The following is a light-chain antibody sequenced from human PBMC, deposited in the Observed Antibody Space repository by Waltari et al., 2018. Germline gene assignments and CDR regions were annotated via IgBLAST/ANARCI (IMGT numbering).Light chain of an antibody. Sequence: DLVMTQSPDSLPVSLGERATIYCKSSQNLLFRSSNKNYLAWYQQKPGQPPKLLFYCASNRASGIPARFSGSGSGTDFTLTISSLQAEDVAVYYCQQHRNGPVTFGGGTKLEIK. CDR1: QNLLFRSSNKNY. CDR2: CAS. J-gene: IGKJ4*01. V-gene: IGKV4-1*01. CDR3: QQHRNGPVT.